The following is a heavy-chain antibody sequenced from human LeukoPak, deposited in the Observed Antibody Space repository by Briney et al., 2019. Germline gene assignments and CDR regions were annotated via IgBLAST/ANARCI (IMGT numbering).Heavy chain of an antibody. CDR3: AREMEDKSFSFGELRKNYYYYMDV. D-gene: IGHD3-10*01. J-gene: IGHJ6*03. CDR2: IYYSGST. CDR1: GGSFSGYY. V-gene: IGHV4-34*01. Sequence: SETLSLTCAVYGGSFSGYYWGWIRPPPGKGLEWIGSIYYSGSTYYNPSLKSRVTISVDTSKNQFSLRLSSVTAADTAVYYCAREMEDKSFSFGELRKNYYYYMDVWGKGTTVTVSS.